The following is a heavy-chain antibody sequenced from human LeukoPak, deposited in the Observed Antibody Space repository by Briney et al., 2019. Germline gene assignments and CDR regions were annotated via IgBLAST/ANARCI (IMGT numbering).Heavy chain of an antibody. CDR1: GGSISSYY. D-gene: IGHD2-2*01. CDR3: ARVPAAPVSGWFDP. V-gene: IGHV4-59*01. CDR2: IYYSGST. Sequence: SETLSLTCTVSGGSISSYYWSWIRQPPGKGLEWIGYIYYSGSTNYNPSLKSRVTISVDTSKNQFSLKLGSVTAADTAVYYCARVPAAPVSGWFDPWGQGTLVTVSS. J-gene: IGHJ5*02.